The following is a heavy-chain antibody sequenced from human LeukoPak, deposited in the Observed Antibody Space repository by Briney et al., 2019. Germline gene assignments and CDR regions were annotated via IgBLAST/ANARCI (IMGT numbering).Heavy chain of an antibody. CDR2: FDPEDGET. V-gene: IGHV1-24*01. CDR1: GYTLTELS. Sequence: ASVKVSCKVSGYTLTELSMHWVRQAPGKRLEWMGGFDPEDGETMYAQKFQGRVTMTEDTSTDTAYMELSTLRSEDTGVYYCATTTTLSLDYWGQGTLVTVSS. D-gene: IGHD3-16*02. J-gene: IGHJ4*02. CDR3: ATTTTLSLDY.